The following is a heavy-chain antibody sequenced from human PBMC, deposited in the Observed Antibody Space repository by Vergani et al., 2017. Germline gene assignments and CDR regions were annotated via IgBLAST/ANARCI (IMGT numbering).Heavy chain of an antibody. Sequence: QLQLQESGPGLVKPSETLSLTCTVSGGSISSSSYYWGWIRQPPGKGLEWIGSIYYSGSTYYNPSLKSRVTISVDTSKNQFSLKLSSVTAADTAVYYFARHLGTWSGYYFPGGFDIWGQGTMVTVSS. CDR3: ARHLGTWSGYYFPGGFDI. V-gene: IGHV4-39*01. CDR2: IYYSGST. J-gene: IGHJ3*02. CDR1: GGSISSSSYY. D-gene: IGHD3-3*01.